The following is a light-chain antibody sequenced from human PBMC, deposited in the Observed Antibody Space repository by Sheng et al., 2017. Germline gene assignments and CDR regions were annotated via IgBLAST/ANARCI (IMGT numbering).Light chain of an antibody. CDR1: QYISTY. CDR2: AAS. CDR3: QQYYSYPMS. J-gene: IGKJ3*01. Sequence: DIQMTQSPSSLSASIGDRVTITCRASQYISTYTNWYQQRPGKAPQLLIYAASQLQSGVPSRFTGNASGTDFALTISSLQPEDFATYYCQQYYSYPMSFGPGTKVDIK. V-gene: IGKV1-39*01.